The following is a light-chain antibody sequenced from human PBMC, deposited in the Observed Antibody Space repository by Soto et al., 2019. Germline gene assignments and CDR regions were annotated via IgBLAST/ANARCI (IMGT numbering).Light chain of an antibody. Sequence: DIQVTQSPPTLSASVGDRVTISCRASQTISTWMAWYQQKPGKAPKLLVYDASTLQSGVASRFSGSGSGTEFTLIISGLQPDDSATYYCQHYNSYSEAFGQGTKVDI. CDR1: QTISTW. V-gene: IGKV1-5*01. CDR2: DAS. CDR3: QHYNSYSEA. J-gene: IGKJ1*01.